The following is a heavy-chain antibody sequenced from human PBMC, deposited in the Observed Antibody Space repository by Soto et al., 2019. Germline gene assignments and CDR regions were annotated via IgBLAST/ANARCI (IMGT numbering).Heavy chain of an antibody. D-gene: IGHD3-22*01. CDR2: FDPEDGET. V-gene: IGHV1-24*01. CDR3: ATDLDYDSSGYYYY. Sequence: ASVKFSCKASGYTFTGYYMHWVRQAPGKGLEWMGGFDPEDGETIYAQKFQGRVTMTEDTSTDTAYMELSSLRSEDTAVYYCATDLDYDSSGYYYYWGQGTLVTVSS. J-gene: IGHJ4*02. CDR1: GYTFTGYY.